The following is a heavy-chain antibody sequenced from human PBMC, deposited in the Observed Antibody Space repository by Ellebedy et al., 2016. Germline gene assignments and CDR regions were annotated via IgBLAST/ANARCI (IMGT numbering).Heavy chain of an antibody. Sequence: SVKVSCKASGGTFSSYAISWVRQAPGQGLEWMGGIIPIFGTANYAQKFQGRVTITADESTSTAYMELSSLRSEDTAVYYCARGLGYCSGGSCLLNYFDYWGQGTLVTVSS. CDR1: GGTFSSYA. J-gene: IGHJ4*02. D-gene: IGHD2-15*01. V-gene: IGHV1-69*13. CDR3: ARGLGYCSGGSCLLNYFDY. CDR2: IIPIFGTA.